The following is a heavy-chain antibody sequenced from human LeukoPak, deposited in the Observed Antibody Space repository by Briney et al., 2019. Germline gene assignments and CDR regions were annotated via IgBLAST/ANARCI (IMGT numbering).Heavy chain of an antibody. D-gene: IGHD6-13*01. V-gene: IGHV4-39*07. CDR2: IYYSGST. CDR3: ARVTSGYSSSWRSRGGYYFDY. J-gene: IGHJ4*02. CDR1: GGSISSSSYY. Sequence: SETLSLTCTVSGGSISSSSYYWGWIRQPPGKGLEWIGSIYYSGSTYYNPSLKSRVTISVDTSKNRFSLKLSSVTAADTAVYYCARVTSGYSSSWRSRGGYYFDYWGQGTLVTVSP.